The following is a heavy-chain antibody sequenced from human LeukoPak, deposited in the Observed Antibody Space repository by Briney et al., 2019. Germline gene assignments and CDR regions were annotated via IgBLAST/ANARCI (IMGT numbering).Heavy chain of an antibody. CDR2: IWYDGSIK. J-gene: IGHJ4*02. CDR1: GFTFSRYG. CDR3: ASSGYRPNGYFDY. Sequence: GRSLRLSCVASGFTFSRYGMHWVRQAPGKALEWLSVIWYDGSIKNYADSVRGRFTISRDNAKNSLYLQMNSLRAEDTAVYYCASSGYRPNGYFDYWAREPWSPSPQ. D-gene: IGHD3-3*01. V-gene: IGHV3-33*03.